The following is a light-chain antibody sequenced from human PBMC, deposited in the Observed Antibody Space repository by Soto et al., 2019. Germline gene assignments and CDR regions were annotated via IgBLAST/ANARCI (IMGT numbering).Light chain of an antibody. V-gene: IGKV3-11*01. CDR1: QSVSSGY. CDR3: QQRSNWPPIT. CDR2: DAS. J-gene: IGKJ5*01. Sequence: TQAPDTRSVSQRERVSLACRGIQSVSSGYLAWYQQKPGQAPRLLIYDASNRATGIPARFSGSGSGTDYTLTISSLEPEDFAVYYCQQRSNWPPITFGQGTRLEIK.